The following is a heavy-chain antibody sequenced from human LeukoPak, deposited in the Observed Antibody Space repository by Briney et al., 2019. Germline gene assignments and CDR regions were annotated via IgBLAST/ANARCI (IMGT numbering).Heavy chain of an antibody. CDR1: GFTIDDYA. CDR3: AKESDGMDV. CDR2: ISWNSGSI. V-gene: IGHV3-9*01. Sequence: GRSLTLSCAASGFTIDDYAMHWVRQAPGKGLEWVSGISWNSGSIGYADSVKGRFTISRDNAKNSLYLQMNSLRAEDTALYYCAKESDGMDVWGQGTTVTVSS. J-gene: IGHJ6*02.